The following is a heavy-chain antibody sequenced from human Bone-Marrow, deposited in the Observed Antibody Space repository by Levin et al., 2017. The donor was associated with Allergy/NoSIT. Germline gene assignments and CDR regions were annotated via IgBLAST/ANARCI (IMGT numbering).Heavy chain of an antibody. CDR2: ISASGGDT. D-gene: IGHD1-1*01. CDR3: AIYWNHDH. V-gene: IGHV3-23*01. J-gene: IGHJ5*02. CDR1: GFTFTTYA. Sequence: GGSLRLSCAGSGFTFTTYAMSWVRQAPGKGLEWVSAISASGGDTYYADSVKGRFTISRDNSRNIVFLQMNSLRAEDTAVYYCAIYWNHDHWGQGTLVTVSS.